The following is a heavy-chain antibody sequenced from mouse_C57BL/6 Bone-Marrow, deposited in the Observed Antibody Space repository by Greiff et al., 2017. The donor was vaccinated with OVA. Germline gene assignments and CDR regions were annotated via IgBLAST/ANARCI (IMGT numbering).Heavy chain of an antibody. CDR1: GFTFSSYG. J-gene: IGHJ3*01. V-gene: IGHV5-6*02. CDR3: ARDYYGSPAWVAY. D-gene: IGHD1-1*01. CDR2: ISSGGSYT. Sequence: VKLVESGGDLVKPGGSLKLSCAASGFTFSSYGMSWVRQTPDKRLEWVATISSGGSYTYYPDSVKGRFTISRDNAKNTLYLQMSILKSEDTAMYYCARDYYGSPAWVAYWGQGTLVTVSA.